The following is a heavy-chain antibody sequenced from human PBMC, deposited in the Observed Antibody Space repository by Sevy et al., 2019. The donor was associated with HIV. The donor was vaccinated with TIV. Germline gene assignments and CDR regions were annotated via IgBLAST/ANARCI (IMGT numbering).Heavy chain of an antibody. CDR3: ARDDVRTTAGYTYYYGVDV. D-gene: IGHD2-2*02. CDR2: LSYDGINK. CDR1: GFTISNDA. Sequence: GGSLRLSCAASGFTISNDAMHWVRQVPGKGLEWVTILSYDGINKYYADSVKGRFTISRDNSKNTLYLQMNSLRAEDTAVYYCARDDVRTTAGYTYYYGVDVWGQGTTVTVSS. J-gene: IGHJ6*02. V-gene: IGHV3-30-3*01.